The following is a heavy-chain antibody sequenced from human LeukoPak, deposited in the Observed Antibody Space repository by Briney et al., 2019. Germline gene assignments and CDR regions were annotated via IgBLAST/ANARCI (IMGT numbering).Heavy chain of an antibody. CDR3: VRAVHHNFYSDSSGYYGDDFDV. D-gene: IGHD3-22*01. J-gene: IGHJ3*01. CDR2: IYSGGTI. CDR1: GFSIRTYY. V-gene: IGHV3-53*01. Sequence: GGSLRLSCAASGFSIRTYYMSWVRQVPGKGLEWVSVIYSGGTIRYADSVKGRFTFSRDNFKATLNLQMNSLRADDTAVYYCVRAVHHNFYSDSSGYYGDDFDVWGQGTVVTVSS.